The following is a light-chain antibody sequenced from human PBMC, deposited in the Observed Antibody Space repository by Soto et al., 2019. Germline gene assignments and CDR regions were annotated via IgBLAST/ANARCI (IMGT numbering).Light chain of an antibody. Sequence: QSAPTQPASVSGSPGQSITISCTGTSSDVGSYNLVSWYQQHPGKAPKLMIYEGTKPPSGVSNRFSGSKSGNTASLTISGLQAEDEADYYCCSDAGSSNVVFGGGTKLTVL. CDR3: CSDAGSSNVV. CDR2: EGT. J-gene: IGLJ2*01. CDR1: SSDVGSYNL. V-gene: IGLV2-23*01.